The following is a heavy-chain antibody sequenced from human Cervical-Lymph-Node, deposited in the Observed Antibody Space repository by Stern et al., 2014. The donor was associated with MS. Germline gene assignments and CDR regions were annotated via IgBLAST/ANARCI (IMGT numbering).Heavy chain of an antibody. CDR2: IYWDDDK. CDR1: GFSLSTSGVG. J-gene: IGHJ4*02. V-gene: IGHV2-5*02. D-gene: IGHD3-10*01. Sequence: QVTLKESCPTLVKPTQTLTLTCTFSGFSLSTSGVGVGWIRQPPGKALEWLAVIYWDDDKRYSPSLKSRFIITKDTSKNQVVLTITNMDPVDTATYYCAHRPNYGSGSPFDYWGQGTLVTVSS. CDR3: AHRPNYGSGSPFDY.